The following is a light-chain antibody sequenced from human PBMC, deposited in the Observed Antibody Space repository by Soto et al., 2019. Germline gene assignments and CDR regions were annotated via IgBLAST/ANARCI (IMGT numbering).Light chain of an antibody. CDR1: RSFSNY. J-gene: IGKJ1*01. CDR3: QQRDSWPRT. CDR2: DAS. Sequence: EIVLTQSPATVSLSPGERATLSCRAGRSFSNYLAWYQQKPGQPPRLLIYDASNRATGIPDRFSGSGSGTDFTLTISSLEPEDFAVYYCQQRDSWPRTFGQGTKVDIK. V-gene: IGKV3-11*01.